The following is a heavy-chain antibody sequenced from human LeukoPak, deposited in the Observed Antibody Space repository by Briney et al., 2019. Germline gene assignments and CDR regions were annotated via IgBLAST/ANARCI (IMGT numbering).Heavy chain of an antibody. CDR3: ITEIGYGFYY. CDR1: GFTVSSNY. D-gene: IGHD2-2*03. Sequence: GGSLRLSCAASGFTVSSNYMGWVRQAPGKGLEWVGLIKTKIERETTDYAAPVKGRFSISRDDSKNTLFLQMNSLKTEDTAVYYCITEIGYGFYYWGQGALVTVSS. V-gene: IGHV3-15*01. J-gene: IGHJ4*02. CDR2: IKTKIERETT.